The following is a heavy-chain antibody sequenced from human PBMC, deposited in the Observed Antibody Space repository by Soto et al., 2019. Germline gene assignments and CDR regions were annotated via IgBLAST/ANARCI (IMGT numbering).Heavy chain of an antibody. J-gene: IGHJ1*01. D-gene: IGHD2-15*01. Sequence: SGPTLVNPTQTLTLTCTFSVFSLSTSGVGVAWIRQPPGKALEWLALIYWDDDKRYSPSLKSRLTITKDTSKNQVVLTMSNMDPVDTATYYCAHRTDSVDFQHWGQGTLVTVSS. CDR1: VFSLSTSGVG. V-gene: IGHV2-5*02. CDR2: IYWDDDK. CDR3: AHRTDSVDFQH.